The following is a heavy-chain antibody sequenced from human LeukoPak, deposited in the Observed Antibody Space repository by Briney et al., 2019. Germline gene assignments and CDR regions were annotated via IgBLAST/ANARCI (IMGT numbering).Heavy chain of an antibody. J-gene: IGHJ4*02. CDR2: IYYSGST. Sequence: PSETLSLTCTVSGGSISSSSYYWGWIRQPPGKGLEWIGSIYYSGSTYYNPSLKSRVTISVDTSKNQFSLKLSSVTAADTAVYYCARNRVSFDYWGQGTPVTVSS. CDR1: GGSISSSSYY. V-gene: IGHV4-39*01. D-gene: IGHD1-14*01. CDR3: ARNRVSFDY.